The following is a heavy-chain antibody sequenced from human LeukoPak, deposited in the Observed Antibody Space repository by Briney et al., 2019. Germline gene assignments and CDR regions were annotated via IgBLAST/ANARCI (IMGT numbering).Heavy chain of an antibody. CDR3: ARDPRWELLSFDY. J-gene: IGHJ4*02. D-gene: IGHD1-26*01. CDR2: IYHSGST. V-gene: IGHV4-38-2*02. CDR1: GYSISSGYY. Sequence: SETLSLTCTVSGYSISSGYYWGWIRQPPGKGLEWIGSIYHSGSTYYNPSLKSRVTISVDTSKNQFSLKLSSVTAADTAVYYCARDPRWELLSFDYWGQGTLVTVSS.